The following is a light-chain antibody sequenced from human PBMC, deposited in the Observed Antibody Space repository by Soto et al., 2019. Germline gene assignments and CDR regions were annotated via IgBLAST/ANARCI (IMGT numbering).Light chain of an antibody. J-gene: IGKJ1*01. V-gene: IGKV1-39*01. CDR1: QTIPYR. CDR2: AVS. Sequence: IQGTHTPSSLSLFIRDGMTIACLASQTIPYRINWHHQSPGKAPRLLIYAVSTLESGVPSRFSVSAYGTDFILTISSLQPEDFATYYCQQGYSTPLTFGQGTKVDIK. CDR3: QQGYSTPLT.